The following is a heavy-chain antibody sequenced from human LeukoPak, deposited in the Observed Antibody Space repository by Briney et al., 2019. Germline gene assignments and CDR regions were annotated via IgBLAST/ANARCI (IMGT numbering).Heavy chain of an antibody. V-gene: IGHV3-7*01. Sequence: GGSLRLSCAASGFIFTGYFMSWVRQAPGKGLEWVSSIKHDGSEKYYVDSVRGRFTISRDNTKNLLYLQMSSLRAEDTAVYYCATDRGWRTSGYYLYYFEYWGQGTLVTFSS. CDR2: IKHDGSEK. CDR1: GFIFTGYF. J-gene: IGHJ4*02. D-gene: IGHD3-3*01. CDR3: ATDRGWRTSGYYLYYFEY.